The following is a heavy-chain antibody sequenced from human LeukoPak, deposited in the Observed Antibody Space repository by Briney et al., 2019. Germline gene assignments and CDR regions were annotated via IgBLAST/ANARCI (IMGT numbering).Heavy chain of an antibody. CDR1: GYSFTSYS. V-gene: IGHV1-3*01. Sequence: ASVKVSCKASGYSFTSYSIHWVRQAPGQRLEWMGWINAGNGNTKYSQKFQGRVTITRDTSASTAYMEVGSLRSEDAAVYFCARVPGATGTLDYWGQGTLVTVSS. CDR3: ARVPGATGTLDY. CDR2: INAGNGNT. J-gene: IGHJ4*02. D-gene: IGHD1-1*01.